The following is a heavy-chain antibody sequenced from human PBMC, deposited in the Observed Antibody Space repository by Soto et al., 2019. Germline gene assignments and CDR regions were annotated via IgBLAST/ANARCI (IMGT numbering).Heavy chain of an antibody. J-gene: IGHJ4*02. Sequence: TSETLSLTCTVSGGSISSYYCSWIRQPAGKGLEWIGRIYTSGSTNYNPSLKSRVTMSVDTSKTQFSLKLSSVTAADTAIYYCARDSSGYYYLFDYWGQGTLVTVSS. CDR1: GGSISSYY. V-gene: IGHV4-4*07. CDR3: ARDSSGYYYLFDY. D-gene: IGHD3-22*01. CDR2: IYTSGST.